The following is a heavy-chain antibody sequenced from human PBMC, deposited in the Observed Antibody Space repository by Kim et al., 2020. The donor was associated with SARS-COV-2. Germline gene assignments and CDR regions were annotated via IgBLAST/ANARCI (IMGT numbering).Heavy chain of an antibody. Sequence: YADSVKGRFTISRDNSKNTRYLQMNSLRDEDTAVYYCAKDGLLWFGELAHWGQGTLVTVSS. J-gene: IGHJ4*02. CDR3: AKDGLLWFGELAH. D-gene: IGHD3-10*01. V-gene: IGHV3-23*01.